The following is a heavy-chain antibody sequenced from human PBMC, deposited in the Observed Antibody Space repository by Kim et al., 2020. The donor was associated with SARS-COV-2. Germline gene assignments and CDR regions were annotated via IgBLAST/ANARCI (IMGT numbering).Heavy chain of an antibody. V-gene: IGHV4-39*01. CDR1: GGSISSSSYY. CDR3: ARHEIAVAGIRFDY. J-gene: IGHJ4*02. D-gene: IGHD6-19*01. Sequence: SETLSLTCTVSGGSISSSSYYWGWSRQPPGKGLEWIGSIYYSGSTYYNPSLKSRVTISVDTSKNQFSLKLSSVTAADTAVYYCARHEIAVAGIRFDYWGQGTLVTVSS. CDR2: IYYSGST.